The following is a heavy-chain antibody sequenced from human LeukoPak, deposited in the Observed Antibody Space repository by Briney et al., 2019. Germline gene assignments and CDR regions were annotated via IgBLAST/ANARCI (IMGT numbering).Heavy chain of an antibody. J-gene: IGHJ6*02. Sequence: ASVKVSCKASGGTFSSYAISWVRQAPGQGLEWMGRIIPILGIANYAQKFQGRVTITADKSTSTAYMELSSLRSEDTAVYYCARDGSPVYYYYYYGMDVWGQGTTVTVSS. CDR3: ARDGSPVYYYYYYGMDV. CDR1: GGTFSSYA. V-gene: IGHV1-69*04. CDR2: IIPILGIA.